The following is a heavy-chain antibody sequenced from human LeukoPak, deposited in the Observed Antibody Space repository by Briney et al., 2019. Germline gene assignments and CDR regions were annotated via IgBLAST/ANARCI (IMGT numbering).Heavy chain of an antibody. V-gene: IGHV3-74*01. J-gene: IGHJ3*02. CDR2: INSDGSGT. CDR1: GFTFSSYW. Sequence: GGSLRLSCAASGFTFSSYWMHWVRQAPGKGLVWVSRINSDGSGTSYADSVKGRFTISRDNAKNTLYPQMNSLRAEDTALYYCATGSGHAFDIWGQGTMVTVSS. CDR3: ATGSGHAFDI. D-gene: IGHD2-15*01.